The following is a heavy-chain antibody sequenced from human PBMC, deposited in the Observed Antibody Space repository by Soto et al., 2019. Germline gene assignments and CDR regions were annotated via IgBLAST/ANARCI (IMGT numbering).Heavy chain of an antibody. D-gene: IGHD2-2*01. J-gene: IGHJ6*03. Sequence: SQTLSLTCAISGDSVSSNSAAWNWIRQSPSRGLEWLGRTYYRSKWYNDYAVSVKSRITINPDTSKNQFSLQLNSVTPEDTAVYYCARDPSNRYCSSTSCYAYYYYYTDVWGKGTTVTVSS. V-gene: IGHV6-1*01. CDR1: GDSVSSNSAA. CDR2: TYYRSKWYN. CDR3: ARDPSNRYCSSTSCYAYYYYYTDV.